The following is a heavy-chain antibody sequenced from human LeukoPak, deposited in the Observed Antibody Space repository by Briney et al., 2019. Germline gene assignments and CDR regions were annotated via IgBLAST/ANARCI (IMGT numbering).Heavy chain of an antibody. CDR2: ISSSSSYI. J-gene: IGHJ4*02. CDR3: ARGTYCSSTSCPFDY. CDR1: GFTFSSYS. D-gene: IGHD2-2*01. Sequence: GGSLRLSCAASGFTFSSYSMNWVRQAPGKGLEWVSSISSSSSYIYYADSVKGRFTISRVNAKNSLYLQMNSLRAEDTAVYYCARGTYCSSTSCPFDYWGQGTLVTVSS. V-gene: IGHV3-21*01.